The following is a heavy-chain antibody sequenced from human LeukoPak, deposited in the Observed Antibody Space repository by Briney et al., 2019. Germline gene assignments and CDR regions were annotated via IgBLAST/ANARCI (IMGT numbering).Heavy chain of an antibody. CDR1: GFTFSSYA. CDR2: ISGSGGST. Sequence: GGSLRLSCAASGFTFSSYAMHWVRQAPGKGLEWVSAISGSGGSTYYADSVKGRFTISRDNSKNTLYLQMNSLRAEDTAVYYCAKDEYYYDSSGYYSNWGQGTLVTVSS. D-gene: IGHD3-22*01. V-gene: IGHV3-23*01. CDR3: AKDEYYYDSSGYYSN. J-gene: IGHJ4*02.